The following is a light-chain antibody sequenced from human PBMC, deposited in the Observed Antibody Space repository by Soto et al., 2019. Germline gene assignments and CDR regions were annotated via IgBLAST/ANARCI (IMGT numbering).Light chain of an antibody. V-gene: IGLV2-8*01. CDR3: SSYAGNKIYYV. J-gene: IGLJ1*01. CDR1: SSDVGGYNF. CDR2: EVN. Sequence: QPVLTQPPSASGSPGQSVTISCTGTSSDVGGYNFVSWYQQHPGKAPKLMIFEVNKRPSGVPDRFSGSKSGNTASLTVSGLQAEDEADYYCSSYAGNKIYYVFGTGTKLTVL.